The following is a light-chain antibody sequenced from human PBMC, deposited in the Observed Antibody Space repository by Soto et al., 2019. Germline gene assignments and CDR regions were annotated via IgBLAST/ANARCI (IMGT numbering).Light chain of an antibody. V-gene: IGKV3-15*01. CDR3: QQYNNWPRT. J-gene: IGKJ1*01. CDR1: QAISGH. CDR2: DTS. Sequence: EIVMTQAPAALSVSPGERATLSCRASQAISGHLAWFQQKPGQAPRLLIYDTSTRATGVPVRFSGSGSGTDFTLTISSLQSEDFAVYYCQQYNNWPRTFGQGTKVDIK.